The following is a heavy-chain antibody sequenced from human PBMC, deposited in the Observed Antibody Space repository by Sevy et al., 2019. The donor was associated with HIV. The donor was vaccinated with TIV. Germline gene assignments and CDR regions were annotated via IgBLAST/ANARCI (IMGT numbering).Heavy chain of an antibody. J-gene: IGHJ4*02. D-gene: IGHD2-21*01. Sequence: SETLSLTCTVSGGSISSSSYDWDWIRQPPGKGLEWIGSMYYSGNTYYNPSLKSRVTIFVDTSKNQISLKLTSVTAADTAVYYCARQGGIVDRAFDYWGQRTLVTVSS. CDR2: MYYSGNT. CDR3: ARQGGIVDRAFDY. CDR1: GGSISSSSYD. V-gene: IGHV4-39*01.